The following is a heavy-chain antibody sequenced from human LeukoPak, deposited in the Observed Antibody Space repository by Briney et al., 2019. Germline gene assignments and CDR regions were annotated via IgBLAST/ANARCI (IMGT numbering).Heavy chain of an antibody. CDR1: GFPFSNFG. J-gene: IGHJ4*02. Sequence: GGSLRLSCAASGFPFSNFGMHWVRQAPGKGLEWVAFIPYDGNNKYYADSAKGRFTISRDNSKNTLYLQMSSLRAEDTAVYYCARETVTTDFDYWGQGTLVTVSS. D-gene: IGHD4-17*01. V-gene: IGHV3-30*02. CDR3: ARETVTTDFDY. CDR2: IPYDGNNK.